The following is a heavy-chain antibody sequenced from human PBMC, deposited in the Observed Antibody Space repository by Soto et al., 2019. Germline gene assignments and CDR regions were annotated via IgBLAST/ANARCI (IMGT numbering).Heavy chain of an antibody. J-gene: IGHJ6*03. Sequence: QVQLVESGGGVVQPGRSLRLSCAASGFTFSSYGMHWVRQAPGKGLEWVAVISYDGSNKYYADSVKGRFTISRDNSKNTLYLQMNSLRAEDTAVYYCAKVDCSGGSCYSFMGGYMAVWGKGTTVTVSS. CDR3: AKVDCSGGSCYSFMGGYMAV. CDR1: GFTFSSYG. V-gene: IGHV3-30*18. D-gene: IGHD2-15*01. CDR2: ISYDGSNK.